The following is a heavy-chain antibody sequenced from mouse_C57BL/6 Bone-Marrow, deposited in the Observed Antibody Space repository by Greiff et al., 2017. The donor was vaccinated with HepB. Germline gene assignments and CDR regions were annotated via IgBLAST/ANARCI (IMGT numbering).Heavy chain of an antibody. CDR2: INPYNGGT. CDR1: GYTFTDYY. Sequence: EVQLQQSGPVLVKPGASVKMSCKASGYTFTDYYMNWVKQSHGKSLEWIGVINPYNGGTSYNQKFKGKATLTVDKSSSTAYMELNSLTSEDSAVYYCARERGYYFDYWGQGTTLTVSS. J-gene: IGHJ2*01. V-gene: IGHV1-19*01. CDR3: ARERGYYFDY.